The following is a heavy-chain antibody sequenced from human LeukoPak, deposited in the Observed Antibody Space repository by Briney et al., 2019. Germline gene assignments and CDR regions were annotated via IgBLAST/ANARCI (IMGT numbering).Heavy chain of an antibody. Sequence: GGSLSLSCAASGFTFSIYGMHWVRQAPGQGLQWVAFIGSDGNNKYYADSVKGRFTISRDNSKNTLYLQMNSLRAEDTAVYYCARASLYMGWFDPWGQGTLVTVSS. V-gene: IGHV3-30*02. CDR3: ARASLYMGWFDP. CDR1: GFTFSIYG. J-gene: IGHJ5*02. CDR2: IGSDGNNK.